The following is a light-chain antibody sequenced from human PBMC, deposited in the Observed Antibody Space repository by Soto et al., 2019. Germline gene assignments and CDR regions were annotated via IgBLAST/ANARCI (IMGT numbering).Light chain of an antibody. V-gene: IGLV1-47*01. CDR3: AAWDDSLRSVI. J-gene: IGLJ2*01. CDR1: SSSIGSNY. CDR2: RNN. Sequence: QSVLTQPPSASGTPGQRVTISCSGSSSSIGSNYVYWFQQLPGTAPKLLMYRNNQRPSGVPDRFSGSKSDTSASLAISGLRSEDEADYYCAAWDDSLRSVIFGGGTKLTVL.